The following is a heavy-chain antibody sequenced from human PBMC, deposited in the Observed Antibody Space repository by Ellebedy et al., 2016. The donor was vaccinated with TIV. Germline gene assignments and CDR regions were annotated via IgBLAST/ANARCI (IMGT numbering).Heavy chain of an antibody. D-gene: IGHD6-19*01. CDR1: GGSISGFY. CDR3: ATGGWSHSS. Sequence: GSLRLXXTVSGGSISGFYWSWIRQPPGKGLEWIGYIHSSGSANYNTTLKNRVTISVDTAKNQFFLKLNSVTAADTAVYYCATGGWSHSSWGQGTLVTVSS. J-gene: IGHJ5*02. V-gene: IGHV4-59*01. CDR2: IHSSGSA.